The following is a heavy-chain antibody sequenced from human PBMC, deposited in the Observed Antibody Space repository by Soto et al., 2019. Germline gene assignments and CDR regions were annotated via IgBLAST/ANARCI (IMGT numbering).Heavy chain of an antibody. CDR1: GFTFSTYS. J-gene: IGHJ4*02. D-gene: IGHD1-7*01. V-gene: IGHV3-21*01. CDR3: ARDAAGTTPDY. CDR2: ISSSSSYI. Sequence: GGSLRLSCAGSGFTFSTYSMNWVRQAPGKGLEWVSSISSSSSYIYYADSVKGRFTISRDNAKNSLYLQMYSLRVGDTAVYYCARDAAGTTPDYWGQGTLVTVSS.